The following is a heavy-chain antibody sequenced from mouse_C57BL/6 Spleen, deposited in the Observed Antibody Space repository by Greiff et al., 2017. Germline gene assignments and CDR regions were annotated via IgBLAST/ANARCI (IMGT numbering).Heavy chain of an antibody. Sequence: EVQGVESGGGLVQPGGSLKLSCAASGFTFSDYYMYWVRQTPEKRLEWVAYISNGGGSTYYPDTVKGRFTISRDNAKNTLYLQMSRLKSEDTAMYYCARQDYGSSHWYFDVWGTGTTVTVSS. CDR1: GFTFSDYY. CDR3: ARQDYGSSHWYFDV. V-gene: IGHV5-12*01. CDR2: ISNGGGST. J-gene: IGHJ1*03. D-gene: IGHD1-1*01.